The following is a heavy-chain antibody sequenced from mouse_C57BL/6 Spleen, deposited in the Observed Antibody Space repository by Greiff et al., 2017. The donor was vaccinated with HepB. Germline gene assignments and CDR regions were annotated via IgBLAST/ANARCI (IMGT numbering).Heavy chain of an antibody. J-gene: IGHJ4*01. CDR1: GYTFTSYG. D-gene: IGHD4-1*01. Sequence: VQLKESGAELARPGASVKLSCKASGYTFTSYGISWVKQRTGQGLEWIGEIYPRSGNTYYNEKFKGKATLTADKSSSTAYMELRSLTSEDSAVYFCARGGNWDLFYAMDYWGQGTSVTVSS. V-gene: IGHV1-81*01. CDR3: ARGGNWDLFYAMDY. CDR2: IYPRSGNT.